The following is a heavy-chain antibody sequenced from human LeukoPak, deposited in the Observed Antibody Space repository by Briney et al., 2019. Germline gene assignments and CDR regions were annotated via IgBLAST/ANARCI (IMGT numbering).Heavy chain of an antibody. Sequence: PSETLSLTCTVSGGSISSSSYYWRWIRQPPGKGLEWIGYIYYSGSTNYKSSLKSRVTISVDTSKNQFSLKLSSVTAADTAVYYCARTTEGGYSYGYFYYYYMDVWGKGTTVTISS. V-gene: IGHV4-61*01. J-gene: IGHJ6*03. CDR2: IYYSGST. CDR3: ARTTEGGYSYGYFYYYYMDV. CDR1: GGSISSSSYY. D-gene: IGHD5-18*01.